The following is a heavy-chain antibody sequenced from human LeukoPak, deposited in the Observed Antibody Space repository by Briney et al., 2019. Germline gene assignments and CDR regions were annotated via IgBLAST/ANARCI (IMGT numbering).Heavy chain of an antibody. V-gene: IGHV3-23*01. CDR3: ARDRGSVAVAGIDY. CDR1: GFTFSNYA. J-gene: IGHJ4*02. CDR2: ISGYVGST. D-gene: IGHD6-19*01. Sequence: GGSLRPSCAASGFTFSNYAMSWVRQAPGKGLEWVSAISGYVGSTYYADSVKGRFTISRDNSKNTLYLQMNSLRAEDTAVYYCARDRGSVAVAGIDYWGQGTLVTVSS.